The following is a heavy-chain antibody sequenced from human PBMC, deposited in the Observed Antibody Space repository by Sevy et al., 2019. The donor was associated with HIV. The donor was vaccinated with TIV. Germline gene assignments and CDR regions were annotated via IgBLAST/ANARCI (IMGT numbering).Heavy chain of an antibody. V-gene: IGHV4-59*02. Sequence: SETLSLTCTVSGGSVSGYFWSWIRQPPGRGLEWIGNIHHSGTTKYNPSLKSRLTISVDTSKNQFSLILTSATAADTAVYNCTRVDSSGHSDYWGQGTPVTVSS. CDR1: GGSVSGYF. D-gene: IGHD3-22*01. CDR2: IHHSGTT. CDR3: TRVDSSGHSDY. J-gene: IGHJ4*02.